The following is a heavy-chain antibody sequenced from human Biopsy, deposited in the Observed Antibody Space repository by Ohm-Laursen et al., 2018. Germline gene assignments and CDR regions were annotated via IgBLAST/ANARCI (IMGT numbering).Heavy chain of an antibody. CDR1: GSTFSSYF. D-gene: IGHD1-1*01. CDR3: ANRHTTYWYFDL. J-gene: IGHJ2*01. V-gene: IGHV3-23*01. CDR2: ISVSGGST. Sequence: SLRLSCAASGSTFSSYFMSWVRQAPGKGWEGVSDISVSGGSTHYADSVKGRFTISRDNSKNTLYLQMNSLRAEDTAVYYCANRHTTYWYFDLWGRGTLVTVSS.